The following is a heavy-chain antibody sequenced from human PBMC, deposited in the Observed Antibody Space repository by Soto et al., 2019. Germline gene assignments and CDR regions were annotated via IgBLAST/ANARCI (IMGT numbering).Heavy chain of an antibody. Sequence: PSETLSLTCTVSGGCISSGGYYWSWIRQHPGKGLEWIGYIYYSGSTYYNPSLKSRVTISVDTSKNQFSLKLSSVTAADTAVYYCARALRYFDWLPLDYYCYGMDVWGQGTTVTVSS. V-gene: IGHV4-31*03. CDR2: IYYSGST. D-gene: IGHD3-9*01. CDR3: ARALRYFDWLPLDYYCYGMDV. J-gene: IGHJ6*02. CDR1: GGCISSGGYY.